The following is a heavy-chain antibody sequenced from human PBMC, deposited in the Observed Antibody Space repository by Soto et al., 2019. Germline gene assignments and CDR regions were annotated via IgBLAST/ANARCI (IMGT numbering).Heavy chain of an antibody. Sequence: PGGSLRLSCAASGFTFSSYGMNWVRQTPGKGLEWIAFIRGKAAGGTAEYAASVRGRFTLSRDDSKNTAYLQMNSLKIEDTAMYYCTRDRICTDYWGQGTLVTVSS. CDR3: TRDRICTDY. CDR2: IRGKAAGGTA. D-gene: IGHD2-2*01. J-gene: IGHJ4*02. CDR1: GFTFSSYG. V-gene: IGHV3-49*04.